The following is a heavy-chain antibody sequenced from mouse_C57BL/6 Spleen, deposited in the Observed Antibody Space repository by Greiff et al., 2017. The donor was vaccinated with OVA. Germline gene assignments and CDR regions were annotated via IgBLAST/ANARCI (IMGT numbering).Heavy chain of an antibody. CDR1: GYTFTEYT. V-gene: IGHV1-62-2*01. J-gene: IGHJ4*01. CDR2: FYPGSGSI. D-gene: IGHD1-1*02. CDR3: ARHEEEEYYGLGAMDY. Sequence: QVQLKQSGAELVKPGASVKLSCKASGYTFTEYTIHWVKQRSGQGLEWIGWFYPGSGSIKYNEKFKDKATLTADKSSSTVYMELSRLTSEDSAVYFCARHEEEEYYGLGAMDYWGQGTSVTVSS.